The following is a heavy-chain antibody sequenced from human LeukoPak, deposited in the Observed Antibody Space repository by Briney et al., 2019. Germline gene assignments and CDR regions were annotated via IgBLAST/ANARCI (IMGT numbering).Heavy chain of an antibody. V-gene: IGHV4-59*08. CDR3: ARLTDTGEGFDP. CDR1: GGSISSYY. J-gene: IGHJ5*02. D-gene: IGHD3-22*01. Sequence: SETLSLTCTVSGGSISSYYWSWIRQPPGKGLEWIGYIYYSGSTNYNPSLKSRVTISVDTSKNQLSLKLSSVTAADTAVYYCARLTDTGEGFDPWGQGTLVTVSS. CDR2: IYYSGST.